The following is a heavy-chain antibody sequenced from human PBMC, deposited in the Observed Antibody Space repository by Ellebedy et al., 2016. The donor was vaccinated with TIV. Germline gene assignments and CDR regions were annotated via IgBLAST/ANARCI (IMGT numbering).Heavy chain of an antibody. D-gene: IGHD3-10*01. CDR3: ARVNWFGELGGYLDS. V-gene: IGHV4-31*03. Sequence: MPSETLSLTCTVSGGSISSGGYYWSWIRQHPGKGLEWIGYIYYSGSTYYNPSLKSRVTISVDTSKNQFSLKLSSVTAADTAAYYCARVNWFGELGGYLDSWGQGTLVTVSS. CDR2: IYYSGST. CDR1: GGSISSGGYY. J-gene: IGHJ4*02.